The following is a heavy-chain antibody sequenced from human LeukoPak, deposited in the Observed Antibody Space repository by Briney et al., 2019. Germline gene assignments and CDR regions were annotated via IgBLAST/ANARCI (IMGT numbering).Heavy chain of an antibody. J-gene: IGHJ5*02. D-gene: IGHD3-10*01. CDR2: IFYSGGT. CDR3: ARHSYGSGSINWFDP. CDR1: GGSINTPNYY. Sequence: PSETLSLTCTVSGGSINTPNYYWGWIRQTPGKGLEWIGNIFYSGGTYYSPSLTSRVTISVDTSKNQFSLKLSSVTAADTAMYYCARHSYGSGSINWFDPWGQGTLVTVSS. V-gene: IGHV4-39*01.